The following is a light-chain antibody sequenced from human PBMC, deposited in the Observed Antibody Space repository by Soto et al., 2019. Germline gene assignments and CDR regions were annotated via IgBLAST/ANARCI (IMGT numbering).Light chain of an antibody. Sequence: NFMLTQPHSVSESPGKTVTISCTRSSGSIASNYVQWYQQRPGIAPTTVIYEDNQRPSGVPDRFSGSIDSSSNSASLTISGLKTEDEADYYCQSYDSELVFGGGTKLTVL. CDR3: QSYDSELV. V-gene: IGLV6-57*04. CDR2: EDN. CDR1: SGSIASNY. J-gene: IGLJ2*01.